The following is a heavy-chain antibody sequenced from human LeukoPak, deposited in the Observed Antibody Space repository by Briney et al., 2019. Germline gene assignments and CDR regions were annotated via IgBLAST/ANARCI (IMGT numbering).Heavy chain of an antibody. CDR2: IIPIFGTA. J-gene: IGHJ3*02. Sequence: SVKVSCKASGGTFSSYAISWVRQAPGQGLEWMGGIIPIFGTANYAQKFQGRVTITADKSTSTAYMELSSLRSEDTAVYYCARVQPEPRKPNYDILTGSGAFDIWGQGTMVTVSS. CDR1: GGTFSSYA. CDR3: ARVQPEPRKPNYDILTGSGAFDI. D-gene: IGHD3-9*01. V-gene: IGHV1-69*06.